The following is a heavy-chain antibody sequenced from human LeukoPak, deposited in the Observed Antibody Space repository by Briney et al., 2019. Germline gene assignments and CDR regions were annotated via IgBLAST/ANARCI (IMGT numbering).Heavy chain of an antibody. Sequence: SETLSLTCTVSGGSISSYYWSWTRQPPGKGLEWIGYIYYSGSTNYNPSLKSRVTISVDTSKNQFSLKLSSVTAADTAVYYCARELRDGYNPLYFDYWGQGTLVTVSS. CDR1: GGSISSYY. CDR2: IYYSGST. J-gene: IGHJ4*02. CDR3: ARELRDGYNPLYFDY. V-gene: IGHV4-59*01. D-gene: IGHD5-24*01.